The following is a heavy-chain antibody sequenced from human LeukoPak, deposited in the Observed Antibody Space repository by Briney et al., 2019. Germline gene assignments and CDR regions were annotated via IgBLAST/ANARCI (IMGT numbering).Heavy chain of an antibody. D-gene: IGHD3-22*01. V-gene: IGHV3-15*07. CDR3: ARGVGYYDSSGTIDY. J-gene: IGHJ4*02. Sequence: GGSLRLSCAASGFTFSSAWMNWVRQAPGRGLEWVGRIKGQTDGGATDSAAPVKGRFTISRDDSRNTLYLQMNSLRAEDTAVYYCARGVGYYDSSGTIDYWGQGTLVTVSS. CDR1: GFTFSSAW. CDR2: IKGQTDGGAT.